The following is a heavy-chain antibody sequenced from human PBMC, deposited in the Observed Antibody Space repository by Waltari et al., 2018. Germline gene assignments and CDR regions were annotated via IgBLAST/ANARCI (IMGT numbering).Heavy chain of an antibody. Sequence: EVQLVESGGGLVQPGGSLRLSCAASGFTFSSYEMNWVRQAPGKGLEWVSYISSSGSTIYYADSVKGRFTISRDNAKNSLYLQMNSLRAEVTAVYYCARGVTTGWFDPWGQGTLVTVSS. V-gene: IGHV3-48*03. CDR3: ARGVTTGWFDP. J-gene: IGHJ5*02. D-gene: IGHD2-8*01. CDR1: GFTFSSYE. CDR2: ISSSGSTI.